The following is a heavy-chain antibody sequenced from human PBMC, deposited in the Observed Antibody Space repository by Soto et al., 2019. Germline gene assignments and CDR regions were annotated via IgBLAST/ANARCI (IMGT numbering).Heavy chain of an antibody. D-gene: IGHD5-12*01. CDR3: AREGSYSAYNFAHGIQLWSFDF. J-gene: IGHJ4*02. Sequence: NPSETLSLTCTVSGGSINTFYWSWVWQPAGKGLEWIGRIFSSGSTSFNPSLESRVAMSVDTSKNHFSLNLSSVTAADMAVYYCAREGSYSAYNFAHGIQLWSFDFWGQGALVTVSS. CDR1: GGSINTFY. CDR2: IFSSGST. V-gene: IGHV4-4*07.